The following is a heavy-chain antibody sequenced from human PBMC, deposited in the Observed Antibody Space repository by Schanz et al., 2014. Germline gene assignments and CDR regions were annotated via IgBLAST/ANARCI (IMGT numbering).Heavy chain of an antibody. CDR2: ISVYNHNK. Sequence: QIQLVQSGPEVKKPGATVKVSCKASGYIFINSGISWVRQAPGQGFEWMGWISVYNHNKEYDQKFQGRVAMTTDTSSRTTYMALTDLRSDDAAVYYCARDRRFFDRDDLYYFDSWGQGTLVTVSS. D-gene: IGHD3-3*01. CDR1: GYIFINSG. CDR3: ARDRRFFDRDDLYYFDS. J-gene: IGHJ4*02. V-gene: IGHV1-18*01.